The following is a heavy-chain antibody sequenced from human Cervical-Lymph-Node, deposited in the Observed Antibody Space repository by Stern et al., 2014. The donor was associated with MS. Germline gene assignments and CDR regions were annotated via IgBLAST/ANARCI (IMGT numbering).Heavy chain of an antibody. Sequence: QVQLVESGAEVKQPGASVKVSCKASGYIFTSYGISWVRQAPGKGLEYMGWISTNNGNTDYAQTFQDRVTMTTETSSKTAYMELRSLRSDDTAVYYCARVPASQHVYKFDISCSPINWFDPWGQGTLVTVSS. CDR3: ARVPASQHVYKFDISCSPINWFDP. V-gene: IGHV1-18*01. CDR1: GYIFTSYG. J-gene: IGHJ5*02. CDR2: ISTNNGNT. D-gene: IGHD1-14*01.